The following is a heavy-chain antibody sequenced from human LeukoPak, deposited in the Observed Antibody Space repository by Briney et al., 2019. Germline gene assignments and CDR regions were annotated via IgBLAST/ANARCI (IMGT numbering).Heavy chain of an antibody. D-gene: IGHD3-10*01. J-gene: IGHJ4*02. CDR3: AKGMAAYGSGSLFDY. Sequence: GGTLRLSCAASGFTFNTYGMHWVRQAPGKGLEWVAVVSYDGPNKYYADSVKGRFTISRDNSKNTLYMQMNSLRAEDTAVYYCAKGMAAYGSGSLFDYWGQGTLVTVSS. CDR2: VSYDGPNK. CDR1: GFTFNTYG. V-gene: IGHV3-30*18.